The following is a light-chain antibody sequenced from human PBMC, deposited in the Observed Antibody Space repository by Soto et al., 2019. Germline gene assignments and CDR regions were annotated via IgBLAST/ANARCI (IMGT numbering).Light chain of an antibody. CDR2: GAS. CDR1: RYVSSN. Sequence: EIVMTQSPATLSVSPGERATLSCRARRYVSSNLAWYQQRPGQAPRLLIYGASTRATGIPARFSGSGSGTEFTLTISSLQSEDLGVYYCQQYNNGWTFGQGTTVDIK. J-gene: IGKJ1*01. V-gene: IGKV3-15*01. CDR3: QQYNNGWT.